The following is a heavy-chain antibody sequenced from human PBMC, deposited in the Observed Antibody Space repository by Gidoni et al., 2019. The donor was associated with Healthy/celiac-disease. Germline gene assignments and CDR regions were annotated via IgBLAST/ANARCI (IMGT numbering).Heavy chain of an antibody. J-gene: IGHJ6*03. CDR1: GSISSSNW. D-gene: IGHD3-3*01. Sequence: GSISSSNWWSWVRQPPGKGLEWIGEIYHSGSTNYNPSLKSRVTISVDKSKNQFSLKLSSVTAADTAVYYCARGWPPVVYYDFWSGTHYYYMDVWGKGTTVTVSS. CDR2: IYHSGST. V-gene: IGHV4-4*02. CDR3: ARGWPPVVYYDFWSGTHYYYMDV.